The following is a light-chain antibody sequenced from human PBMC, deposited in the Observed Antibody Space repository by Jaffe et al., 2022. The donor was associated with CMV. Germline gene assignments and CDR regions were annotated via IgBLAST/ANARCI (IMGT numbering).Light chain of an antibody. J-gene: IGKJ5*01. CDR3: QQSGGSPFIV. CDR1: QTISNRY. CDR2: GAS. Sequence: ETVLTQSPGTLSLSPGERATLSCRASQTISNRYLSWYQQKPGQAPRLLIFGASNRATGIPDRFSGSGSETDFTLTISSLDPEDFAVYYCQQSGGSPFIVFGQGTRLEIK. V-gene: IGKV3-20*01.